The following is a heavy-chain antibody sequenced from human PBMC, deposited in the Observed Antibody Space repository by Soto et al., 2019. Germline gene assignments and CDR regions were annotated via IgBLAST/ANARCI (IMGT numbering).Heavy chain of an antibody. CDR1: GYSFTSYW. Sequence: GESLKISCKGSGYSFTSYWTGWVRQMPGKGLEWMGIIYPGDSDTRYSPSFQGQGTISADKSISTAYLQWSSLKASDTAMYYCARHSSYYDFWSGYYNRWFDPWGQGTLVTVSS. V-gene: IGHV5-51*01. CDR2: IYPGDSDT. J-gene: IGHJ5*02. CDR3: ARHSSYYDFWSGYYNRWFDP. D-gene: IGHD3-3*01.